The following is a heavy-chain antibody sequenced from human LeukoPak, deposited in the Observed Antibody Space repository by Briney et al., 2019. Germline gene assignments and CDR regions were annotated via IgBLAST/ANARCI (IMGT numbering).Heavy chain of an antibody. V-gene: IGHV5-51*01. CDR3: ASSREVGYYFDY. Sequence: GESPKISCKGSGYSLTSYWIGWVRQMPGKGLEWMGIIYPGDSDATYSPSFQGQVTISADKSISTAYLQWSSLKASDTAMYYCASSREVGYYFDYWGQGTLVTVSS. D-gene: IGHD6-13*01. CDR1: GYSLTSYW. CDR2: IYPGDSDA. J-gene: IGHJ4*02.